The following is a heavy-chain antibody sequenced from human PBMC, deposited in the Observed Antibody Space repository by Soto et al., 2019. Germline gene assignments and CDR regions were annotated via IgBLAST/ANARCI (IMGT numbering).Heavy chain of an antibody. CDR1: GGTFSSYA. J-gene: IGHJ3*02. V-gene: IGHV1-69*13. D-gene: IGHD3-22*01. CDR3: AGAKYYYDSSCYHAFDI. CDR2: IIPIFGTA. Sequence: SVKVSCKASGGTFSSYAISWVRQAPGQGLEWMGGIIPIFGTANYAQKFQGRVTITADESTSTAYMELSSLRSEDTAVYYCAGAKYYYDSSCYHAFDIWGQGTMVTVS.